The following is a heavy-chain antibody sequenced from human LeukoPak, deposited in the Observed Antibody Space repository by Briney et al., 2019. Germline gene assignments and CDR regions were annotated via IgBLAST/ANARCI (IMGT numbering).Heavy chain of an antibody. CDR3: ARVGTATRYWYFDL. V-gene: IGHV4-61*02. CDR1: GGSFSSGSYY. J-gene: IGHJ2*01. Sequence: SETLSLTCAVYGGSFSSGSYYWSWIRQPAGKGLEWIGRIYTSGSTNYNPSLKSRVTISVDTSKNQFSLKLSSVTAADTAVYYCARVGTATRYWYFDLWGRGTLVTVSS. CDR2: IYTSGST. D-gene: IGHD1/OR15-1a*01.